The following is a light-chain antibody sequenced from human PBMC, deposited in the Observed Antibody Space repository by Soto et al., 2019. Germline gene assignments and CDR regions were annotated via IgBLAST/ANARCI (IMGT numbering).Light chain of an antibody. CDR1: QSVSSNY. CDR2: GAS. V-gene: IGKV3-20*01. CDR3: QQYGGSPRVT. J-gene: IGKJ4*01. Sequence: EIVLTQSPGTLSLSPGERATLSCRASQSVSSNYLAWYQQKPGQAPRLLIYGASSRATGIPDRFIGSGSVTDFTLTISRLETEDFAVYYCQQYGGSPRVTFGGGTKVEIK.